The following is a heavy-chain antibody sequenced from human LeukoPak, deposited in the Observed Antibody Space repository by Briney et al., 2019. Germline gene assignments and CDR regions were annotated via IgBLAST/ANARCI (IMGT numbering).Heavy chain of an antibody. CDR3: AELGITMIGGV. D-gene: IGHD3-10*02. CDR1: GFTFSDYY. Sequence: PGGSLRLSCATSGFTFSDYYMSWIRQAPGKGLEWLSYISGDGGDINYADSVKGRFTISRDNAKNSLYLQMNSLRAEDTAVYYCAELGITMIGGVWGKGTTVTISS. J-gene: IGHJ6*04. CDR2: ISGDGGDI. V-gene: IGHV3-11*06.